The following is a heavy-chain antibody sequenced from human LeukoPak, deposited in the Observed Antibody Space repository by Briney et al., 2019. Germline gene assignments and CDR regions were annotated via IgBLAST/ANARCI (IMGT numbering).Heavy chain of an antibody. J-gene: IGHJ5*02. V-gene: IGHV3-64D*06. CDR1: GFTFSSYA. CDR2: ISSNGGST. D-gene: IGHD6-19*01. Sequence: GGSLRLSCAASGFTFSSYAMHWVRQAPGKGLEYVSAISSNGGSTYYADSVKGRFTISRGNSKNTLYLQMSSLRAEDTAVYYCVKDHGYSSGWYDEGSWFDPWGQGTLVTVSS. CDR3: VKDHGYSSGWYDEGSWFDP.